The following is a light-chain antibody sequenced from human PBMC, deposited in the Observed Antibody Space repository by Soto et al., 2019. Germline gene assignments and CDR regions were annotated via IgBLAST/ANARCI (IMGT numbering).Light chain of an antibody. CDR2: EVS. CDR1: SSDVGGYNS. Sequence: QSVLTQPPSASGSPGQSVTISCTGTSSDVGGYNSVSWYQQHPGKAPKFMIYEVSKRPSGVPDRFSGSKSGNTASLTVSGLQAEDEADYYCSSYAGSNNLVFGGGTKVTVL. J-gene: IGLJ2*01. V-gene: IGLV2-8*01. CDR3: SSYAGSNNLV.